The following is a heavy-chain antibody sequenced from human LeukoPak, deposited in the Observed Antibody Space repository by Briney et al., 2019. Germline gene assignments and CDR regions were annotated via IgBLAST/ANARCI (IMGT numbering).Heavy chain of an antibody. D-gene: IGHD3-16*01. CDR1: GFTFSSYA. V-gene: IGHV3-23*01. J-gene: IGHJ6*02. Sequence: LSGGSLRLSCAASGFTFSSYAMSWVRQAPGKGLEWVSSISGNGISTYYADSVKGRFTISRDNSKNTVYLQVNSLRAEDTAVYCCARGGSWAPLDVWGQGTTVTVSS. CDR3: ARGGSWAPLDV. CDR2: ISGNGIST.